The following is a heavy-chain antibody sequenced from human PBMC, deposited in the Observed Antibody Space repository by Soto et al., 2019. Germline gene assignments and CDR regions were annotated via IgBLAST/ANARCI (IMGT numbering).Heavy chain of an antibody. D-gene: IGHD4-17*01. CDR1: GGSISSYY. Sequence: SSETLSLTCTVSGGSISSYYWSWIWQPPGKGLEWIGYIYYSGSTNYNPSLKSRVTISVDTSKNQFSLKLSSVTAADTAVYYCARRYGCTLDYWGQGTLVTVSS. CDR3: ARRYGCTLDY. V-gene: IGHV4-59*08. J-gene: IGHJ4*02. CDR2: IYYSGST.